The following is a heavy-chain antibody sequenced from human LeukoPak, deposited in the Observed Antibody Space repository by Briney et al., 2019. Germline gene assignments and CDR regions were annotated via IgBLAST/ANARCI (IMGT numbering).Heavy chain of an antibody. D-gene: IGHD3-9*01. J-gene: IGHJ6*02. CDR2: MSHTGAT. CDR1: GGSFSGYY. CDR3: ARGLHYNILTGGMDV. V-gene: IGHV4-34*01. Sequence: SETLSLTCAVFGGSFSGYYWSWIRQSPEKGLGGIGEMSHTGATNYNPSLKSRVTVSVDTSKKQFSLNLRSVTAADTAVYYCARGLHYNILTGGMDVWGQGTTVIVSS.